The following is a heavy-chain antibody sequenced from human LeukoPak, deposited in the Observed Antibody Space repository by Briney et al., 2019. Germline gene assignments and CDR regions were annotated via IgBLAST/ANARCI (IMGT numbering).Heavy chain of an antibody. V-gene: IGHV4-34*01. Sequence: PSETLSLTCAVYGGYFSGYYWSWIRQPPGRGLEWIGEINHSGSTNYNPSLKSRVTISVDTSKNQFSLKLSSVTAADTAVYYCARGPGITTVYDILTGSADYWGQGTLVTVSS. CDR1: GGYFSGYY. CDR2: INHSGST. CDR3: ARGPGITTVYDILTGSADY. J-gene: IGHJ4*02. D-gene: IGHD3-9*01.